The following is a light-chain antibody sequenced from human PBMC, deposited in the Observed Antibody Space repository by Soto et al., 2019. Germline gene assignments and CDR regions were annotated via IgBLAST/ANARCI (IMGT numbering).Light chain of an antibody. CDR1: QSVLSSSNNLNY. V-gene: IGKV4-1*01. CDR3: QQYFSTPRT. CDR2: WAS. J-gene: IGKJ2*01. Sequence: DIVMTQSPDSLDVSLGERAAINCKSSQSVLSSSNNLNYLAWYQQKPGQPPKLLIYWASTRESGVPDRFSGSGSGTDFTLTISSLQAEDVAVYYGQQYFSTPRTFGQGTKLEIK.